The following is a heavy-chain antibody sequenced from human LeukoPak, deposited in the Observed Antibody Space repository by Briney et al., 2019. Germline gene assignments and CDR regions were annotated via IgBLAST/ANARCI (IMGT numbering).Heavy chain of an antibody. CDR1: GFSFSRYG. CDR3: ARDLEMATTLYWYFDL. CDR2: IRHDGSNK. V-gene: IGHV3-30*02. J-gene: IGHJ2*01. D-gene: IGHD5-24*01. Sequence: GGSLRLSCAASGFSFSRYGMHWVRQAPGKGLEWVAFIRHDGSNKYYADSVKGRFTISRDNSKSTLYLQMNSLRAEDTAVYYCARDLEMATTLYWYFDLWGRGTLVTVSS.